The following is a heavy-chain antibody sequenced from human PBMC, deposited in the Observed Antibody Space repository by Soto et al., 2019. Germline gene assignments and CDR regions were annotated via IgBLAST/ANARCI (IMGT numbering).Heavy chain of an antibody. CDR3: ARGSALLFYYFDY. Sequence: QVQLQESGPGLVKPSQTLSLTCNVSGGSISRGDYYWSWLRQHPGKGLEWIGYIYYRAMPYYNPYLKSRVSISVDTSKNQFSLKMTSVTAADTAVYYCARGSALLFYYFDYGGQGTPVTVSS. CDR2: IYYRAMP. D-gene: IGHD6-25*01. V-gene: IGHV4-30-4*01. CDR1: GGSISRGDYY. J-gene: IGHJ4*02.